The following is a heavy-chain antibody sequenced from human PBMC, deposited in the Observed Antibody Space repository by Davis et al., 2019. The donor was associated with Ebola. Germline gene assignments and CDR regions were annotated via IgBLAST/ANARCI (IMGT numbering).Heavy chain of an antibody. CDR3: ARVIGSGRIPLRGYFDY. J-gene: IGHJ4*02. Sequence: SLNTSCASSGFTVSSNYMSWVRHAPGKRQEWGSVIHSVGSTYYADSVQGRFTISRDNSKNTLYLQMNSLRAEDTAVYCCARVIGSGRIPLRGYFDYWGQGTLVTVSS. V-gene: IGHV3-53*05. D-gene: IGHD3-10*01. CDR2: IHSVGST. CDR1: GFTVSSNY.